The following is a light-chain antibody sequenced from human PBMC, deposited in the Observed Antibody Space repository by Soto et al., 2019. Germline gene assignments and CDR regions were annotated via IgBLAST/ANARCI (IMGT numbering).Light chain of an antibody. CDR3: SSYVGDSAYA. V-gene: IGLV2-23*02. CDR1: MRDVGAYNL. Sequence: QSVLTQPASVSGSAGQSITISCSGTMRDVGAYNLVSWYQQHPGTAPKLIIYEVRNRPSGISSRFSGSRSGNTASLTISGLQSEDEGDYFCSSYVGDSAYAFGTGTKVTVL. J-gene: IGLJ1*01. CDR2: EVR.